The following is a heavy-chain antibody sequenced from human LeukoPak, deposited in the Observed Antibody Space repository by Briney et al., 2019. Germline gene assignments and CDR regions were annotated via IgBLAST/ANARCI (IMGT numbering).Heavy chain of an antibody. J-gene: IGHJ4*02. CDR1: GVIVTSNY. CDR2: IYTDGKT. Sequence: GGSLRLSCAASGVIVTSNYMSWVRQAPGKGLEWVSVIYTDGKTYYAGSVKGRFTISRDNSWNTLYLQMNSLGAEDTAVYYCARIGYNNGWSFDYWGQGTLVTVSS. D-gene: IGHD6-19*01. V-gene: IGHV3-53*01. CDR3: ARIGYNNGWSFDY.